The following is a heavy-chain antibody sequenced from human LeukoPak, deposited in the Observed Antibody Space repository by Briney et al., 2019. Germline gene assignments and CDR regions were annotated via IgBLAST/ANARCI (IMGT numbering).Heavy chain of an antibody. Sequence: AGGSLRLSCAASGFTFRRYRMSWLRHAPGKGLEWVANINQDGSERHYADSVEGRFVISRDNDKNSVSLQMNSPRVEDTAVYYCARADSYSWYGTWGQGTLVTVSS. J-gene: IGHJ5*02. CDR2: INQDGSER. D-gene: IGHD5-12*01. CDR3: ARADSYSWYGT. V-gene: IGHV3-7*01. CDR1: GFTFRRYR.